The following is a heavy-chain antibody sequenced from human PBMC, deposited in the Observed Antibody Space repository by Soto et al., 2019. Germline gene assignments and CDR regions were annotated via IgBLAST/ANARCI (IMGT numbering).Heavy chain of an antibody. J-gene: IGHJ4*02. CDR1: GYTFSTYG. Sequence: GPEVRKPGASVNVSCKASGYTFSTYGISWVRQAPGQGLEWMGWISAYNHYTNYAQKFQGRVTMTTDTSTNTAYMELRSLRSCDTAMYFCARVGPSREVPYPFEYWGQGTLVTVSS. CDR3: ARVGPSREVPYPFEY. D-gene: IGHD1-26*01. CDR2: ISAYNHYT. V-gene: IGHV1-18*01.